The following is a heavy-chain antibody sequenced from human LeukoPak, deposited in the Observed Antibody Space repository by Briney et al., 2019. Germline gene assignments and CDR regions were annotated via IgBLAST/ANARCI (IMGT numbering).Heavy chain of an antibody. D-gene: IGHD5-12*01. CDR3: ARSPGYSGYDGVADY. CDR1: GGTFSSYA. CDR2: IIPIFGTA. Sequence: ASVKVSCKASGGTFSSYAISWVRQAPGQGLEWMGGIIPIFGTANYAQKFQGRVTITADESTSTAYMELSSLRSEDTAVYYCARSPGYSGYDGVADYWGQGTLVTVSS. J-gene: IGHJ4*02. V-gene: IGHV1-69*13.